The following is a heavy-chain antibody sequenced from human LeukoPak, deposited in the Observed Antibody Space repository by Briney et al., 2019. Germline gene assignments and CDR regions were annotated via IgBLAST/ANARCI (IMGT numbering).Heavy chain of an antibody. CDR2: IYYSGST. Sequence: SETLSLTCTVSGGSISSSSYYWGWIRQPPGKGLEWIGSIYYSGSTYYNPSLKSRVTISVDTSKNQFSLKLSSVTAADTAVYYCARSTDEGWFVPWGQGTLVTVSS. CDR1: GGSISSSSYY. CDR3: ARSTDEGWFVP. D-gene: IGHD4-17*01. J-gene: IGHJ5*02. V-gene: IGHV4-39*01.